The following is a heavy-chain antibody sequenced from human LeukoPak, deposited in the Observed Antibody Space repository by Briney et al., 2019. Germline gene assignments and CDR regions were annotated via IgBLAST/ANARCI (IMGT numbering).Heavy chain of an antibody. D-gene: IGHD6-6*01. CDR3: ATFLAVIAARDSLYFQH. Sequence: GGSLRLSCAASGFIFSSYAMSWVRQAPGKGLEWVSAISGSGGSTYYADSVKGRFTISRDNSKNTLHLQMNSLRAEDTAVYYCATFLAVIAARDSLYFQHWGQGTLVSVSS. J-gene: IGHJ1*01. V-gene: IGHV3-23*01. CDR2: ISGSGGST. CDR1: GFIFSSYA.